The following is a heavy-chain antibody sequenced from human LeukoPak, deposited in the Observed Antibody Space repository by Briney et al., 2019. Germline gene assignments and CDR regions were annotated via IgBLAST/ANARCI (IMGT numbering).Heavy chain of an antibody. CDR1: GYTFTSYY. V-gene: IGHV1-2*02. D-gene: IGHD3-9*01. CDR3: AKATGYYLAHFDY. J-gene: IGHJ4*02. CDR2: INPNSGGT. Sequence: ASVKVSCKASGYTFTSYYMHWVRQAPGQGLEWMGWINPNSGGTNYAQKFQGRVTMTRDTSISTAYMELSRLRSDDTAVYYCAKATGYYLAHFDYWGQGTLVTVSS.